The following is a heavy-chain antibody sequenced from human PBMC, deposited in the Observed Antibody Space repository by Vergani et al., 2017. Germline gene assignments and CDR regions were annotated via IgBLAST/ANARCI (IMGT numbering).Heavy chain of an antibody. V-gene: IGHV4-39*07. CDR1: GGSISSSSYY. D-gene: IGHD6-13*01. Sequence: QLQLQESGPGLVKPSETLSLTCTVSGGSISSSSYYWGWIRQPPGKGLEWIGSIYYSGSTYYNPSLKSRVTISVDTSKNQFSRKLSAVTAADTAVYYCARDIAAAGTLPAFDYWGQGTLVTVSS. J-gene: IGHJ4*02. CDR2: IYYSGST. CDR3: ARDIAAAGTLPAFDY.